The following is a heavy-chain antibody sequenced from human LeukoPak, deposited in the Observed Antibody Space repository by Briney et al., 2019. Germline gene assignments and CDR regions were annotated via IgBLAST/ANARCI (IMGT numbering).Heavy chain of an antibody. Sequence: PGGSLRLSCAASGFIFSGYEMNWVRQAPGKGLEWVSFISSSGSTIYYADSVKGRFTISRDNAKNSLYLQMSSLRVEDTAVYYCVRLGPEIAPTRADAFDIWGQGTMVTVSS. CDR3: VRLGPEIAPTRADAFDI. D-gene: IGHD2-2*01. CDR1: GFIFSGYE. V-gene: IGHV3-48*03. CDR2: ISSSGSTI. J-gene: IGHJ3*02.